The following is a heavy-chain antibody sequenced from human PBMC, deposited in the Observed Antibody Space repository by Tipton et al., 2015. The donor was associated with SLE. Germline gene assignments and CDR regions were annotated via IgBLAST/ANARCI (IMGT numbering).Heavy chain of an antibody. V-gene: IGHV4-59*01. CDR1: GDSISTNY. CDR2: SYSGGRT. Sequence: TLSLTCSVSGDSISTNYWTWIRQPPGKRLEWMGYSYSGGRTNYNPAPESRVFISVDTSKSQFSLHLTSVTAADTAVYYCAKWSVVASGQPFGHWGQGILVTVSS. CDR3: AKWSVVASGQPFGH. J-gene: IGHJ4*02. D-gene: IGHD2-21*01.